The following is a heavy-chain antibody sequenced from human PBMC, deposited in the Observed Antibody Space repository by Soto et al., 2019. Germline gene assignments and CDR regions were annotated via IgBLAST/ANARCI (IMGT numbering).Heavy chain of an antibody. V-gene: IGHV4-59*01. J-gene: IGHJ4*02. CDR3: ARRYGGNFDY. CDR2: IYYSGST. D-gene: IGHD1-26*01. CDR1: GGSISSYS. Sequence: QVQLQESGPGLVKPSETLSLTCTVSGGSISSYSWSWIRQPPGKGLEWIGYIYYSGSTNYNPSLKSRVTISVDTSKNQFSLKLSSVTAADTAVYYCARRYGGNFDYWGQGTLGTVSS.